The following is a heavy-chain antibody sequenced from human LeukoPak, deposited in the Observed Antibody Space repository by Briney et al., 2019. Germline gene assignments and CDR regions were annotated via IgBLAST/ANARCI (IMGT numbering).Heavy chain of an antibody. Sequence: GGSLRLSCAASGFTFSSYEMNWVRQAPGKGLEGISYISSSSTTIHYADSVKGRFTISRDNAENSLYLQMNSLRTEDTAVYDCAKDGYCSGGSCHTFNWFDPWGQGTLVTVSS. CDR3: AKDGYCSGGSCHTFNWFDP. CDR1: GFTFSSYE. D-gene: IGHD2-15*01. J-gene: IGHJ5*02. CDR2: ISSSSTTI. V-gene: IGHV3-48*03.